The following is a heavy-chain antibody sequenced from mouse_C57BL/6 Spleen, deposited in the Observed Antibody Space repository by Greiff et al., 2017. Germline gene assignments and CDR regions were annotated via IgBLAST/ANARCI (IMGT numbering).Heavy chain of an antibody. CDR1: GYAFTNYL. V-gene: IGHV1-54*01. CDR3: ARDDYDDWFAY. CDR2: INPGSGGT. J-gene: IGHJ3*01. Sequence: QVQLKQSGAELVRPGTSVKVSCKASGYAFTNYLIEWVKQGPGQGLEWIGVINPGSGGTNCNEKFKGKATLTADKSSSTAYMQLSSLTSEDSAVYFCARDDYDDWFAYWGQGTLVTVSA. D-gene: IGHD2-4*01.